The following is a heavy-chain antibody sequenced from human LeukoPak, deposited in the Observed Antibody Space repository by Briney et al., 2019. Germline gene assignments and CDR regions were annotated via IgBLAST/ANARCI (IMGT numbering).Heavy chain of an antibody. Sequence: GGSLRLSCAASGFTFNNYWMHWVRQAPGKGLVWVARTNTHGTSANYADSVKGRFTISRDNAKNTLFLQMNSLRAEDTAVYYCARHLSGTGPDYWGQGTLVTVSS. CDR1: GFTFNNYW. V-gene: IGHV3-74*01. J-gene: IGHJ4*02. CDR3: ARHLSGTGPDY. CDR2: TNTHGTSA. D-gene: IGHD1-14*01.